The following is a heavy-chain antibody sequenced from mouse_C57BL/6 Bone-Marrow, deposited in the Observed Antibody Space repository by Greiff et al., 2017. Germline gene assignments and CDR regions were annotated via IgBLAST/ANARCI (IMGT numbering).Heavy chain of an antibody. CDR2: NHPNSGST. CDR3: ASYYGSSYPSYWYFDV. J-gene: IGHJ1*03. D-gene: IGHD1-1*01. Sequence: QVQLQQSGAELVKPGASVKLSCKASGYTFTSYWMHWVKQRPGQGLEWIGMNHPNSGSTNYNEKFKSKATLTVDKSSSTAYMQLSSLTSEDSAVYYCASYYGSSYPSYWYFDVWGTGTTVTVSS. CDR1: GYTFTSYW. V-gene: IGHV1-64*01.